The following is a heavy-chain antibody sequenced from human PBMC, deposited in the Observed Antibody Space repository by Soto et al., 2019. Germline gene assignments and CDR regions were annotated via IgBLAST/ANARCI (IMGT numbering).Heavy chain of an antibody. CDR3: AGLRLGEGFDP. V-gene: IGHV4-61*01. CDR1: GGSVNSGSYY. CDR2: IFYSGST. Sequence: PSETLSLTCTVSGGSVNSGSYYWNWIRQPPGKGLEWIGYIFYSGSTNYNPSLKRRVTISLDTSKNQFSMRLSSVTAADTAVYYCAGLRLGEGFDPWGQGXRVTVYS. J-gene: IGHJ5*02. D-gene: IGHD3-16*01.